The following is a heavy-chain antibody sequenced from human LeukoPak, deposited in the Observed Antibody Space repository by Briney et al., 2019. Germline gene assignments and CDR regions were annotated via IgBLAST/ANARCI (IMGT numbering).Heavy chain of an antibody. CDR1: GGSFSGYY. Sequence: PSETLSLTCAVYGGSFSGYYWSWIRQPPGKGLEWIGEINHSGSTNYNPSLKSRVTISVDTSKNQLSLKLSSVTAADTAVYYCARGPYYADTPGAFDIWGPGTMVTVSS. J-gene: IGHJ3*02. CDR3: ARGPYYADTPGAFDI. D-gene: IGHD2/OR15-2a*01. V-gene: IGHV4-34*01. CDR2: INHSGST.